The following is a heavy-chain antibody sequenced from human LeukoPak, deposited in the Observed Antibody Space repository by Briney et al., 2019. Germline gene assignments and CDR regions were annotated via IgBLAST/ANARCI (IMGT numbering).Heavy chain of an antibody. Sequence: GGSLRLSCAASGFTFSSYTMNWVRQAPGKGLEWVSSISSGSTYIYYADSVKGRFTISRDNAKNSLYLQMNSLRAEDTAVYYCAKDLGYGSGSYFLYYYGMDVWGQGTTVTVSS. D-gene: IGHD3-10*01. J-gene: IGHJ6*02. CDR1: GFTFSSYT. CDR3: AKDLGYGSGSYFLYYYGMDV. CDR2: ISSGSTYI. V-gene: IGHV3-21*01.